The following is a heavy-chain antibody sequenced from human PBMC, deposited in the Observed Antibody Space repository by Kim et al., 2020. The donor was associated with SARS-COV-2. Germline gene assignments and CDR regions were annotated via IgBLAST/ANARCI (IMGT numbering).Heavy chain of an antibody. CDR1: GYTFTSYD. CDR2: MNPNSGNT. D-gene: IGHD3-10*01. J-gene: IGHJ6*02. Sequence: ASVKVSCKASGYTFTSYDINWVRQATGQGLEWMGWMNPNSGNTGYAQKFQGRVTMTRNTSISTAYMELSSLRSEDTAVYYCARGPYGSGSKAIYYYYYYGMDVWGQGTTVTVSS. V-gene: IGHV1-8*01. CDR3: ARGPYGSGSKAIYYYYYYGMDV.